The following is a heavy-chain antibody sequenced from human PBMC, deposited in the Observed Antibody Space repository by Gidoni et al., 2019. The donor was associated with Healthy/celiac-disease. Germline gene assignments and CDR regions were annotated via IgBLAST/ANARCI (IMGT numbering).Heavy chain of an antibody. Sequence: QVQLVESGGGVVQPGRSLRLSCAASGFTFSSYGMHWVRQAPGKGLEWVAVISNDGSNKYYADAVKGRFTISRDNSKNTLYLQMNSLRAEDTAVYYCAKDRYDILTGYHFDYWGQGTLVTVSS. D-gene: IGHD3-9*01. CDR3: AKDRYDILTGYHFDY. J-gene: IGHJ4*02. CDR2: ISNDGSNK. CDR1: GFTFSSYG. V-gene: IGHV3-30*18.